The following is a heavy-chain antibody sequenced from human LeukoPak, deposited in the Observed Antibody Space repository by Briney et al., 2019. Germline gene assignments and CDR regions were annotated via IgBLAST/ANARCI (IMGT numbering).Heavy chain of an antibody. V-gene: IGHV1-69*04. CDR1: GGTFSSYA. CDR3: ARSLRFLEWLLYRGAFDI. Sequence: SVKVSCKASGGTFSSYAISWVRQAPGQGLEWMGRIIPILGIANYAQKFQGRVTITADKSTSTAYMELSSLRSEDTAVYYCARSLRFLEWLLYRGAFDIWGQGTMVTVSS. D-gene: IGHD3-3*01. CDR2: IIPILGIA. J-gene: IGHJ3*02.